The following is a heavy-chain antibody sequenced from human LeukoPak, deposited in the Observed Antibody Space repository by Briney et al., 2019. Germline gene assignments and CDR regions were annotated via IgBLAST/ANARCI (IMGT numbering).Heavy chain of an antibody. J-gene: IGHJ4*02. V-gene: IGHV4-30-4*01. CDR2: IYYSGST. CDR3: ARAYSSGWSQYYFDY. Sequence: PSQTLSLTCTVSGGSISSDDYYWSWIRQPPGKGLEWIGYIYYSGSTNYNPSLKSRVTISVDTSKNQFSLKLSSVTAADTAVYYCARAYSSGWSQYYFDYWGQGTLVTVSS. CDR1: GGSISSDDYY. D-gene: IGHD6-19*01.